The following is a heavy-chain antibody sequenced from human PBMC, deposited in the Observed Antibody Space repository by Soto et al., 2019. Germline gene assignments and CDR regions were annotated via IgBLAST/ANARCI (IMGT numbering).Heavy chain of an antibody. D-gene: IGHD1-26*01. CDR2: IYRGGET. CDR3: ARDPGERNGMSV. J-gene: IGHJ6*02. Sequence: VQVVESGGDLVQPGGSLRLSCAASGFTVSGDYMNWVRQAPGKGLEWVSVIYRGGETYYADSVKGRFTISRDNSENMVYLQMNSLRAEDTAVYYCARDPGERNGMSVWGQGTTVTVSS. V-gene: IGHV3-66*01. CDR1: GFTVSGDY.